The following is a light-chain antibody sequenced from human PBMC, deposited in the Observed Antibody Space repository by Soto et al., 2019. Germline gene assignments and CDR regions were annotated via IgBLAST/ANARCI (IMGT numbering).Light chain of an antibody. Sequence: EIVLTQSPGTLSLSPGERAALSCRASQSDRGRYLAWYQQRPGQAPRLLIYGASSRATGIPDRFTGSGSGTDFTLTISRLEPEDFAVYYCQQYDTSPLFTSGPGTKVEIK. J-gene: IGKJ3*01. CDR1: QSDRGRY. CDR3: QQYDTSPLFT. V-gene: IGKV3-20*01. CDR2: GAS.